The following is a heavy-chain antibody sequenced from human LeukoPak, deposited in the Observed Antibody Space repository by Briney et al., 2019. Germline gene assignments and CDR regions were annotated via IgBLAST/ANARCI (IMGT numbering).Heavy chain of an antibody. V-gene: IGHV4-39*07. CDR1: GDSISSSGYY. Sequence: SETLSLTCSVSGDSISSSGYYWDWIRQPPGKGLEWIGSIHHSGNTNYNPSLKSRVTISADMSKNQFSLKLSSVTAADTAVYYCARDLLTMVRGVTNWFDPWGQGTLVTVSS. CDR2: IHHSGNT. J-gene: IGHJ5*02. D-gene: IGHD3-10*01. CDR3: ARDLLTMVRGVTNWFDP.